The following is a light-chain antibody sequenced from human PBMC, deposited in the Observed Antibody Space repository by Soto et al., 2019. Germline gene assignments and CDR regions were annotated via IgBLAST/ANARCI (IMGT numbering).Light chain of an antibody. J-gene: IGKJ5*01. V-gene: IGKV3-15*01. CDR3: QQYNNWPPRSIT. CDR2: GAS. CDR1: QSVSSN. Sequence: EIVMTQSPATLSVSPGERATLSCRASQSVSSNLAWYQRKPGQAPRLLIYGASTRATGIPARFSGSGSGTEFTLTISSLQSEDFAVYYCQQYNNWPPRSITFGQGTRLEIK.